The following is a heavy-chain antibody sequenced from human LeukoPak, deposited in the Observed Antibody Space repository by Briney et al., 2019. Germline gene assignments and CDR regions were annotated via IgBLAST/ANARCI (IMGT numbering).Heavy chain of an antibody. Sequence: GGSLRLSCAASGFTFSSYSMNWVRQAPGKGLEWVSSISSSSSYIYYADSVKGRFTISRDNAKNSLYLQMNSLRAEGTAVYYCARHRYDSSGYYPHYYMDVWGKGTTVTVSS. CDR2: ISSSSSYI. D-gene: IGHD3-22*01. CDR1: GFTFSSYS. V-gene: IGHV3-21*01. CDR3: ARHRYDSSGYYPHYYMDV. J-gene: IGHJ6*03.